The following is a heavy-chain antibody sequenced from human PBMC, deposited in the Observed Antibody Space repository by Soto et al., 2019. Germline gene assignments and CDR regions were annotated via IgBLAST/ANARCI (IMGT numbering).Heavy chain of an antibody. D-gene: IGHD2-2*01. CDR1: GGTFNTYT. CDR2: IIPMLTVT. Sequence: QVHLIQSGAEVKKPGSSVKVSCKAAGGTFNTYTVIWVRQAPGHGLEWMGRIIPMLTVTNSAQKFQGRLTLTADKSTGTAFMELTSLRSDDTAVYYCSIGSWSAETFDVWGQGTMVTVSS. V-gene: IGHV1-69*02. CDR3: SIGSWSAETFDV. J-gene: IGHJ3*01.